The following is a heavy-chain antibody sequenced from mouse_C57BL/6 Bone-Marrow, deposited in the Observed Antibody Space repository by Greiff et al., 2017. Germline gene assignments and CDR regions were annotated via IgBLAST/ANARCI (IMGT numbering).Heavy chain of an antibody. V-gene: IGHV1-47*01. D-gene: IGHD2-1*01. CDR2: FHPYNDDT. Sequence: QVQLQQSGAELVKPGASVKMSCKASGYTFTTYPIEWMKQTHGKSLEWIGNFHPYNDDTKYNEKFKGKATLTVEKSSSTVYLVLSRLPSDYSAVYYCARGGNYGGYYFDYWGQGTTLTGSS. CDR1: GYTFTTYP. CDR3: ARGGNYGGYYFDY. J-gene: IGHJ2*01.